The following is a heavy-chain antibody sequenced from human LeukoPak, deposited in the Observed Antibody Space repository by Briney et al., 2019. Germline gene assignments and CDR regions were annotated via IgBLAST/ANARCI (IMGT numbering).Heavy chain of an antibody. D-gene: IGHD6-13*01. Sequence: PGGSLRLSCAASGFTFSSYAMSWVRQAPGKGLEWVSAISGSGGSTYYADSVKGRFTISRDNSKNTLYLQMNGLRAEDTAVYYCAKDHTPIEYSSSWGFDYWGQGTLVTVSS. V-gene: IGHV3-23*01. CDR2: ISGSGGST. J-gene: IGHJ4*02. CDR1: GFTFSSYA. CDR3: AKDHTPIEYSSSWGFDY.